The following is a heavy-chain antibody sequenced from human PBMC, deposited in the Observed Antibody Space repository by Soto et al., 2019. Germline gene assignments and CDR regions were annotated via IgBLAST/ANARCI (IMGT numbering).Heavy chain of an antibody. D-gene: IGHD3-3*01. Sequence: PSETLSLTCAVSGGSISSGGYSWSWIRQPPGKGLEWIGYIYHSGSTYYNPSLKSRVTISVDRSKNQFSLKLSSVTAADTAVYYCAGSLRFLEWFNWFDPWGQGTLVTVSS. V-gene: IGHV4-30-2*01. CDR3: AGSLRFLEWFNWFDP. CDR2: IYHSGST. J-gene: IGHJ5*02. CDR1: GGSISSGGYS.